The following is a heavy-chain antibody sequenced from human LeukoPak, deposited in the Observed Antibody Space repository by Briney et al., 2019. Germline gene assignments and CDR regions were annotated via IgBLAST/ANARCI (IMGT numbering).Heavy chain of an antibody. CDR1: GFTFSSYA. Sequence: PGGSLRLSCAASGFTFSSYAMSWVRQAPGKGLEWVSAISGSGGSTYYAVSVKGRFTVSRDNSKNTLYLQMNSLRAEDTAIYYCAKEAIPAAILYYYYMDVWGKGTTVTVSS. D-gene: IGHD2-2*01. CDR3: AKEAIPAAILYYYYMDV. V-gene: IGHV3-23*01. CDR2: ISGSGGST. J-gene: IGHJ6*03.